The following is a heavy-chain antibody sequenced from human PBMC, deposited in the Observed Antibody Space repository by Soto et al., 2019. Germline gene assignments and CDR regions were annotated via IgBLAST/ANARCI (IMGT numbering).Heavy chain of an antibody. Sequence: QVQLVESGGGVVQPGESLRLSCLASGFDFSTNGMHWVRQAPGKGLEWVAVIWYDSTYKYYGDSVNGRFTISRDHHKNTLYLQMDSLRVDDTAVYYCAKDVNPGLYYLDYWGQGTLVTVSS. V-gene: IGHV3-33*06. CDR1: GFDFSTNG. D-gene: IGHD3-10*01. CDR3: AKDVNPGLYYLDY. CDR2: IWYDSTYK. J-gene: IGHJ4*02.